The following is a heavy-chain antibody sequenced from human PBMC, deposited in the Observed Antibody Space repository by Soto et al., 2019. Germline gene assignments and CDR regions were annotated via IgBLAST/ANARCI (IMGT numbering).Heavy chain of an antibody. CDR2: ISYDGSNK. D-gene: IGHD2-21*02. CDR3: AKDGNIVVVTATFDY. CDR1: GFTFSSYG. V-gene: IGHV3-30*18. Sequence: QVQLVESGGGVVQPGRSLRLSCAASGFTFSSYGMHWVRQAPGKGLEWVAVISYDGSNKYYADSVKGRFTISRDNSKNTLYLQMNSLRAEDTAVYYCAKDGNIVVVTATFDYWGQGTLVTVSS. J-gene: IGHJ4*02.